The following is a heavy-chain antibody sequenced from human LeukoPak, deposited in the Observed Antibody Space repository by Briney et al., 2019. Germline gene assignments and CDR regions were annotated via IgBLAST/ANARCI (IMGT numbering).Heavy chain of an antibody. D-gene: IGHD5-24*01. CDR3: ARDRRDGYTHFDY. CDR2: ISGNGGTI. CDR1: GFAFSTYA. J-gene: IGHJ4*02. Sequence: GGSLRLSCAASGFAFSTYAMQWVRQAPEKGLEYVSGISGNGGTIYYADSVKGRFTMSRDNSRNTLYLQMNSLRAEDTAVYYCARDRRDGYTHFDYWGQGTLVTVSS. V-gene: IGHV3-64*02.